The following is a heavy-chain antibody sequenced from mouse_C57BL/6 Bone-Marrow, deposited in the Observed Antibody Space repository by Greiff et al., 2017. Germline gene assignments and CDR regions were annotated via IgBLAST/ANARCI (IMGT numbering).Heavy chain of an antibody. Sequence: VQLQQPGAELVKPGASVKLSCKASGYTFTSYWMHWVKQRPGQGLEWIGMIHPNSGSTNYNEKFKSKATLTVDKSSSTAYMQLSSLTSEDSAVYYCARGGVYYGSSYGYWYFDVWGTGTTVTVSS. CDR1: GYTFTSYW. CDR3: ARGGVYYGSSYGYWYFDV. D-gene: IGHD1-1*01. CDR2: IHPNSGST. J-gene: IGHJ1*03. V-gene: IGHV1-64*01.